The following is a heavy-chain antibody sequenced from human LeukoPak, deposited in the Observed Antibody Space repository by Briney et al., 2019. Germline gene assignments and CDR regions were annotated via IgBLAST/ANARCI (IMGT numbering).Heavy chain of an antibody. Sequence: GRSLRLSCAASGLTLSSYAMHGVRQATGKALEWVAVISYEGSNKYFAGSVTGRFTTSRDNSNNTMYLQIDSLRAEYTAVYYCARELYYFFDYWGQGTLVTVSS. V-gene: IGHV3-30*01. CDR3: ARELYYFFDY. J-gene: IGHJ4*02. CDR1: GLTLSSYA. CDR2: ISYEGSNK. D-gene: IGHD3-10*01.